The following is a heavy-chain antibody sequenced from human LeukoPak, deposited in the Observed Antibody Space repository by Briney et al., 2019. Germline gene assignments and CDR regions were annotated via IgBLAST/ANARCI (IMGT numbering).Heavy chain of an antibody. CDR2: ISDDGSNK. Sequence: PGGSLRLSCAASGFTFSSYAMHWVRQAPGKGLEWVAFISDDGSNKYYADSVKGRCTISRDNSKNTLYLQINSLRAEDTAVYYCDGELLSDYYYGMEVWGQGTTVTVSS. CDR3: DGELLSDYYYGMEV. V-gene: IGHV3-30*04. CDR1: GFTFSSYA. J-gene: IGHJ6*02. D-gene: IGHD3-10*01.